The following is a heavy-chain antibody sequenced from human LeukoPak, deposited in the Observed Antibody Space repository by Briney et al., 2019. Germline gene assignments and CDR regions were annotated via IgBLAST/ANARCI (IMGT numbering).Heavy chain of an antibody. CDR1: GFTFSSYA. Sequence: PGGSLRLSCAASGFTFSSYAMHWVRQAPGKGLEWVSAISGSGGSTYYADSVKGRFTISRDNSKNTLYLQMNSLRAEDTAVYYCAKDLHYYDSSGYYFNYFDYWGQGTLVTVSS. D-gene: IGHD3-22*01. J-gene: IGHJ4*02. CDR2: ISGSGGST. V-gene: IGHV3-23*01. CDR3: AKDLHYYDSSGYYFNYFDY.